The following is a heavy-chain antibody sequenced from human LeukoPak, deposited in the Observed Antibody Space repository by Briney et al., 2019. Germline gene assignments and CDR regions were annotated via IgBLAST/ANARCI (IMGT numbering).Heavy chain of an antibody. V-gene: IGHV3-23*01. CDR2: ISGSGGST. Sequence: GGSLSLSCAASGFTFSSYAMSWVRQAPGKGLEWVSAISGSGGSTYYADSVKGRFTISRDNSKNTLYLQMNSLRAEDTAVYYCAKVPQQFLEWLLYVPGPDFDYWGQGTLVTVSS. D-gene: IGHD3-3*01. J-gene: IGHJ4*02. CDR3: AKVPQQFLEWLLYVPGPDFDY. CDR1: GFTFSSYA.